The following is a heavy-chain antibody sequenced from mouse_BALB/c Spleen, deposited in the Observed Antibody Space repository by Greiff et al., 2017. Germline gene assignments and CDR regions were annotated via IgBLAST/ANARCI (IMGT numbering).Heavy chain of an antibody. CDR1: GYNFTSYW. D-gene: IGHD2-13*01. CDR3: ARDYRGWFAY. CDR2: IYPGSGST. J-gene: IGHJ3*01. V-gene: IGHV1-55*01. Sequence: VQLQQPGAELVKPGTSVKLSCKASGYNFTSYWINWVKLRPGQGLEWIGDIYPGSGSTNYNEKFKSKATLTVDTSSSTAYMQLSSLASEDSALYYCARDYRGWFAYWGQGTLVTVSA.